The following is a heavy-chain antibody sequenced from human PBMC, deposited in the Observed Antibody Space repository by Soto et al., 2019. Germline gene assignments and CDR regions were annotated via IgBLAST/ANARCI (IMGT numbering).Heavy chain of an antibody. CDR1: GGSISSGGYY. V-gene: IGHV4-30-4*08. D-gene: IGHD3-10*01. Sequence: SETLSLTCTVSGGSISSGGYYWSWIRQHPGKGLEWIGYIYYSGSTYYNPSLKSRVTISVDTSKNQFSLKLSSVTAADTAVYYCAREAPGVGRFYFDYWGQGTLVTVSS. J-gene: IGHJ4*02. CDR3: AREAPGVGRFYFDY. CDR2: IYYSGST.